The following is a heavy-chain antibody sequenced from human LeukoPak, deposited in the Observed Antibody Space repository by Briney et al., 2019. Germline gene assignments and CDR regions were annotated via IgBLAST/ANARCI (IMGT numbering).Heavy chain of an antibody. V-gene: IGHV3-23*01. Sequence: GGSLRLSCLTSGFTLSTNAMSWVRQAPGKGLEWISGISGSGASTYYADSVKGRFTISRDNSKNTLHLQMNSLRAEDTAIYYCAKRDYDYGMDVWGQGTTVTVSS. CDR2: ISGSGAST. CDR1: GFTLSTNA. CDR3: AKRDYDYGMDV. J-gene: IGHJ6*02.